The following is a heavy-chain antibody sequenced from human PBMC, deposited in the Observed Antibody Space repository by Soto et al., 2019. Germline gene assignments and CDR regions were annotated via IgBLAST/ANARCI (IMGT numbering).Heavy chain of an antibody. CDR2: INHSGST. Sequence: SETLSLTCAVYGGSFSGYYWSWIRQPPGKGLEWIGEINHSGSTNYNPSLKSRVTISVDTSKNQFSLKLSSVTAADTAVYYCTRDASRDSSARGWFDPWGPGTLVTVSS. CDR1: GGSFSGYY. J-gene: IGHJ5*02. CDR3: TRDASRDSSARGWFDP. V-gene: IGHV4-34*01. D-gene: IGHD6-13*01.